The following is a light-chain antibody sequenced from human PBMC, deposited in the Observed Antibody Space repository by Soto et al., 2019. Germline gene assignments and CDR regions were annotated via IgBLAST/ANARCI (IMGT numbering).Light chain of an antibody. CDR3: SSYTSSSIPYV. J-gene: IGLJ1*01. Sequence: QSALIQPASVSGSPGQSITISCTGTSSDVGGYNYVSWYQQHPGKAPKLMIYDVSNRPSGVSNRFSGSKSGNTASLTISGLQAEDEADYYCSSYTSSSIPYVFGTGTKLTVL. CDR1: SSDVGGYNY. V-gene: IGLV2-14*01. CDR2: DVS.